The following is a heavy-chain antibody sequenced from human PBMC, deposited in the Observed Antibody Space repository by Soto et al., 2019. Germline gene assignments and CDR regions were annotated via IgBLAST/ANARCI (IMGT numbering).Heavy chain of an antibody. V-gene: IGHV3-33*01. CDR1: GFTFSSYG. CDR3: AREGSSSPPANY. J-gene: IGHJ4*02. CDR2: MWYNGTNK. D-gene: IGHD6-13*01. Sequence: GGSLRLSCAASGFTFSSYGMHWVRQAPGKGLEWVAVMWYNGTNKYYAESVKGRFTISRDNSKNTLYLQVNSLRAEDTAVYYCAREGSSSPPANYWGQGTLVTVSS.